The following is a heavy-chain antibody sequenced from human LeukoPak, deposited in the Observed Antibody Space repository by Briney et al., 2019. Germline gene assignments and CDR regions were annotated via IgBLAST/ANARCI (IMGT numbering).Heavy chain of an antibody. D-gene: IGHD6-19*01. V-gene: IGHV4-34*01. J-gene: IGHJ6*03. CDR1: GGSFSGYY. CDR2: INHSGSI. Sequence: SETLSLTCAVYGGSFSGYYWTWIRQTPGKGLEWIGEINHSGSINYNPSLKSRVIISVDTSKNQLSLKLNSLTAADTAAYYCARGGMGGTGWYDYFFFYMDVWGKGTTVTVSS. CDR3: ARGGMGGTGWYDYFFFYMDV.